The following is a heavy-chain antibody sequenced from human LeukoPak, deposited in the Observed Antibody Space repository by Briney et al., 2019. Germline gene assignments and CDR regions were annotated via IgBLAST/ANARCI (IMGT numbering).Heavy chain of an antibody. D-gene: IGHD2-15*01. CDR3: ARVGGRYCSGGSCSYP. Sequence: ASVKVSCKAFGYTFTSNYMHWVRQAPGQGPEWMGGIIPIFGTANYAQKFQGRVTITADESTSTAYMELSSLRSEDTAVYYCARVGGRYCSGGSCSYPWGQGTLVTVSS. V-gene: IGHV1-69*13. J-gene: IGHJ5*02. CDR1: GYTFTSNY. CDR2: IIPIFGTA.